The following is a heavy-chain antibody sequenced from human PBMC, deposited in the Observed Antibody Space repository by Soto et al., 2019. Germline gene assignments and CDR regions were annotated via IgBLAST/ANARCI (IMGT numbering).Heavy chain of an antibody. CDR1: GYTFTSYY. CDR2: INPSGGST. J-gene: IGHJ6*02. CDR3: ARGGCSGGSCYSGVKYYYGMDV. V-gene: IGHV1-46*01. D-gene: IGHD2-15*01. Sequence: ASVKVSCKASGYTFTSYYMHRVRQAPGQGLEWMGIINPSGGSTSYAQKFQGRVTMTRDTSTSTVYMELSSLRSEDTAVYYCARGGCSGGSCYSGVKYYYGMDVWGQGTTVTVSS.